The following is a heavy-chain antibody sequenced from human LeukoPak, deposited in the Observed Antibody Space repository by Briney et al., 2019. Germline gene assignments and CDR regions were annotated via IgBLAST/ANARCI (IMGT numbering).Heavy chain of an antibody. CDR1: GFTVSSNY. Sequence: PGTSLRLSCAASGFTVSSNYMSWVRQAPGKGLEWVSLIYGGGSTYYADSVKGRFTISRDNSKNTLYLQMNSLRAEDTAVYYCAKGTYYYDSSGYYGGYYFDYWGQGTLVTVSS. J-gene: IGHJ4*02. CDR3: AKGTYYYDSSGYYGGYYFDY. V-gene: IGHV3-53*01. CDR2: IYGGGST. D-gene: IGHD3-22*01.